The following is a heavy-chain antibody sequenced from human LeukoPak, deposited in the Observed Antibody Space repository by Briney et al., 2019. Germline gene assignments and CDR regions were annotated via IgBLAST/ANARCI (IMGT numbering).Heavy chain of an antibody. D-gene: IGHD3-10*01. CDR3: ARGRVTMVRGATHYYYYGMDV. Sequence: AGGSLRLSCAASGFTSSSYSMNWVRQAPGKGLEWVSSISSSSSYIYYADSVKGRFTISRDNAKNSLYLQMNSLRAEDTAVYYCARGRVTMVRGATHYYYYGMDVWGQGTTVTVSS. CDR2: ISSSSSYI. CDR1: GFTSSSYS. J-gene: IGHJ6*02. V-gene: IGHV3-21*01.